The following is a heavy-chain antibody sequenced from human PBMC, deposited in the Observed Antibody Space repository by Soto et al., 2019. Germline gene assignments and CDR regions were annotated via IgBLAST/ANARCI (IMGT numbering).Heavy chain of an antibody. V-gene: IGHV3-7*01. CDR3: ARELYQPQYTNTYSGYDFAY. CDR2: IKQEGREK. J-gene: IGHJ4*02. D-gene: IGHD5-12*01. Sequence: GGSLILSWGASGFTFSSDWMIWVRQAPGKGLERMANIKQEGREKYYVDTVKGRSTISRDNAKTTLYLQMNSLRAEDTAVYFCARELYQPQYTNTYSGYDFAYWGQGALVTVSS. CDR1: GFTFSSDW.